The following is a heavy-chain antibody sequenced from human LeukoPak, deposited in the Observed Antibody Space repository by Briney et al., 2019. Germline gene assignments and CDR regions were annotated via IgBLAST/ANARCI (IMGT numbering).Heavy chain of an antibody. V-gene: IGHV6-1*01. CDR1: GDSVSSNSAA. CDR3: ARVGGSSWVFDY. Sequence: LSQTLSLTCAISGDSVSSNSAAWNWLRQSPSRGLEWLGRTYYRSKWYNDYAVSVKSRITINPDTSKNQFSLQLNSVTPEDTAVYYCARVGGSSWVFDYWGQGTLVTVSS. D-gene: IGHD6-13*01. J-gene: IGHJ4*02. CDR2: TYYRSKWYN.